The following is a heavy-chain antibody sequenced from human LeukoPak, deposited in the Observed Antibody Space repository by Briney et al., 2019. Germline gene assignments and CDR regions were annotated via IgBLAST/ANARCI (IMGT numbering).Heavy chain of an antibody. CDR3: ARGQSRVAAAGTGWFDP. V-gene: IGHV4-4*02. CDR2: IYHSGST. Sequence: SETLSLTCAVSGGSISSSNWWSWVRQPPGKGLGWIGEIYHSGSTNYNPSLKSRVTISVDKSKNQFSLKLSSVTAADTAVYYCARGQSRVAAAGTGWFDPWGQGTLVTVSS. J-gene: IGHJ5*02. CDR1: GGSISSSNW. D-gene: IGHD6-13*01.